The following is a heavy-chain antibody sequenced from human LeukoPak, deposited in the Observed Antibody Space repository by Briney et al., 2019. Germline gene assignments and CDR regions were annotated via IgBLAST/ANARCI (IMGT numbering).Heavy chain of an antibody. V-gene: IGHV3-53*01. CDR2: IYSGGGT. CDR3: ARDMVRGARGYYYYMDV. J-gene: IGHJ6*03. CDR1: GLTVSSNY. D-gene: IGHD3-10*01. Sequence: GGSLRLSCAASGLTVSSNYISWVRQAPGKGLEWVSVIYSGGGTNYADSVKGRFTISRDNSKNTLYLQMNSLRAEDTAVYYCARDMVRGARGYYYYMDVWGKGTTVTISS.